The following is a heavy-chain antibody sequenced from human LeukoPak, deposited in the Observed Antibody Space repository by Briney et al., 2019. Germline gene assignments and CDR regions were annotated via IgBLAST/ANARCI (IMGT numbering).Heavy chain of an antibody. Sequence: GGSLRLSCVASGFTYSSYAMTWVRQAPGKGLEWVSLISSSGDNTYYADSVEGRFTISRDNSKNTLYLQMNSLRAEDTAVYYCARGKEWERRGAFDIWGQGTMVTVSS. CDR3: ARGKEWERRGAFDI. D-gene: IGHD1-26*01. CDR2: ISSSGDNT. V-gene: IGHV3-23*01. CDR1: GFTYSSYA. J-gene: IGHJ3*02.